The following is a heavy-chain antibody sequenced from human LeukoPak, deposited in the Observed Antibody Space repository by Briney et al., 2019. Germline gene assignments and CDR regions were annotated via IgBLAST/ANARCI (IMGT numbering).Heavy chain of an antibody. V-gene: IGHV4-4*07. Sequence: PPETLSLTCTVSGGSISSYSWSWIRQPAGKGPKWIGRFYISGSTHYSPPLKSRVTVSLDKSRNQFSLKMSSVTAADTAVYYCARDRTGWFDPWGQGILVTVSS. CDR1: GGSISSYS. J-gene: IGHJ5*02. CDR3: ARDRTGWFDP. CDR2: FYISGST.